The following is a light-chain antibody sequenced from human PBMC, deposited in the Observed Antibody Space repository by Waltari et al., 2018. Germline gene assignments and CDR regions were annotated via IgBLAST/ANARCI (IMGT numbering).Light chain of an antibody. Sequence: CRASQRVRRFLAWYQQKPGQAPRLLIYQASNRATGIPARFSGSGSGTDFSLTIRRLEPEDFAVYYCQNHERLPATFCQGTKVEI. CDR1: QRVRRF. CDR2: QAS. V-gene: IGKV3-11*01. J-gene: IGKJ1*01. CDR3: QNHERLPAT.